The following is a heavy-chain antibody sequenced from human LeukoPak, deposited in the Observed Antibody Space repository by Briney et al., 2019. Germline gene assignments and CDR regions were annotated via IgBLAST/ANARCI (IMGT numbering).Heavy chain of an antibody. V-gene: IGHV3-30*18. CDR2: ISYDGSNK. Sequence: GGSLRLSCAASGFTFSSYGMHWVRQAPGKGLEWVAVISYDGSNKYYADSVKGRFTISRDNSKNTLYLQMNSLRAEDTAVYYCAKDASRWAGDRDYWGQGTLVTVSS. CDR1: GFTFSSYG. D-gene: IGHD1-26*01. CDR3: AKDASRWAGDRDY. J-gene: IGHJ4*02.